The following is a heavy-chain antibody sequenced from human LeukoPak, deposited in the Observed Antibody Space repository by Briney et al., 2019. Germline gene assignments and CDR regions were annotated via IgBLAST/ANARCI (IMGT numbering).Heavy chain of an antibody. Sequence: TSETLSLTCAVYGGSSSGYYWSWIRQPPGKGLEWIGEINHSGSTNYNPSLKSRVTISVDTSKNQFSLKLSSVTAADTAVYYCARGGGVRFGSGWRPGAWFDPWGQGTLVIVSS. CDR3: ARGGGVRFGSGWRPGAWFDP. CDR1: GGSSSGYY. D-gene: IGHD6-19*01. V-gene: IGHV4-34*01. J-gene: IGHJ5*02. CDR2: INHSGST.